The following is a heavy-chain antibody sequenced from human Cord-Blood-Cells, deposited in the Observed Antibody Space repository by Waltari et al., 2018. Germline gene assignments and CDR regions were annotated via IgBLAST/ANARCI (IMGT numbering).Heavy chain of an antibody. CDR3: AREGGYCTNGVCYTGAAFDI. J-gene: IGHJ3*02. CDR1: GGTFSSYA. V-gene: IGHV1-69*06. Sequence: QVQLVQSGAEVKKPGSSVKVSCKASGGTFSSYAISWVRQAPGQGLEWMGGIIPIFGTANYAQKFQGRVTITADKSTSTAYMELSSLRSEDTAVYYCAREGGYCTNGVCYTGAAFDIWGQGTMVTASS. CDR2: IIPIFGTA. D-gene: IGHD2-8*01.